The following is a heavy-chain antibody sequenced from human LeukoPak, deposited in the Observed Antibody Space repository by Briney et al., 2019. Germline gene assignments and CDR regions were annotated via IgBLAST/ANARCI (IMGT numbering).Heavy chain of an antibody. D-gene: IGHD5-18*01. Sequence: GGSLRLPCAASGYTFSSDCMHWVRQAPGKGLVWVSRINSDGSSTSYAGSVKGRFTISRDHAKNTLYLQLNSLRAKDTAVYYCAKDSGYNYGHGVRMSYMDVWGPGTTCSVSS. CDR2: INSDGSST. CDR3: AKDSGYNYGHGVRMSYMDV. CDR1: GYTFSSDC. J-gene: IGHJ6*01. V-gene: IGHV3-74*01.